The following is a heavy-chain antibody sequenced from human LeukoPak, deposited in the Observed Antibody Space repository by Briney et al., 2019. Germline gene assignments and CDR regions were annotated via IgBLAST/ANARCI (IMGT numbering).Heavy chain of an antibody. D-gene: IGHD2-15*01. V-gene: IGHV3-23*01. CDR2: IWGTDDKT. J-gene: IGHJ5*02. CDR3: AKTQGYYDA. CDR1: GFTFSNYA. Sequence: GGSLRLSCVASGFTFSNYAMSWVRQAPGKGLELVSGIWGTDDKTVYGDAVKGRFTISRDNSKNTLYLQMNSLRADDTAVYYRAKTQGYYDAWGQGALVTVSS.